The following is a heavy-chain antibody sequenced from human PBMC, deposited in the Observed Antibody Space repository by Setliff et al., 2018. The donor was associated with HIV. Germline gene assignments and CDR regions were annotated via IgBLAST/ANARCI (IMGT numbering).Heavy chain of an antibody. V-gene: IGHV4-39*07. J-gene: IGHJ4*02. D-gene: IGHD3-10*01. CDR3: ARGAPYGSGRHRWNS. Sequence: ASETLSLTCTVSGLSMSRSSYYWGWIRQPPGKGLEWIGSIYYSGSTYYNPSLTSRVTILVDTSNNKFSLRLTSVTAADTALYYCARGAPYGSGRHRWNSWGQGTLVTVSS. CDR1: GLSMSRSSYY. CDR2: IYYSGST.